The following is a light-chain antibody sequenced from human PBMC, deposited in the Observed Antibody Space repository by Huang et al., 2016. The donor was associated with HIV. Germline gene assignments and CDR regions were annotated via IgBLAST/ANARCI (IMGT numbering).Light chain of an antibody. CDR3: QQYNNWPPLIT. V-gene: IGKV3-15*01. Sequence: EIVMTQSPATLSVSPGERATLSYRASQSVSSNLDWYQQKPGQPPRLLIYGASTRANGIPDRLSGSGSATEFTLTISSLQSEDFAVYYCQQYNNWPPLITFGQGTRLEIK. J-gene: IGKJ5*01. CDR2: GAS. CDR1: QSVSSN.